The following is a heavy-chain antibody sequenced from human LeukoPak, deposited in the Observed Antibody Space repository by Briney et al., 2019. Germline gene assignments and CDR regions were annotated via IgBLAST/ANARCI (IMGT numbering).Heavy chain of an antibody. Sequence: GGSLRLSCAASGFTFSSYGMHWVRQAPGKGLEWVAVISYDGSNKYYADSVKGRFTISRDNSKNTLYLQMNSLRAEDTAVYYCAKFTPSPFDTIFGVVISVLPGGIDYWGQGTLVTVSS. CDR1: GFTFSSYG. CDR3: AKFTPSPFDTIFGVVISVLPGGIDY. CDR2: ISYDGSNK. V-gene: IGHV3-30*18. D-gene: IGHD3-3*01. J-gene: IGHJ4*02.